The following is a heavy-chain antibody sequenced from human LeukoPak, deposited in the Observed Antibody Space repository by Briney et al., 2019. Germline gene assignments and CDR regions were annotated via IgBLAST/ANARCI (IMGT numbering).Heavy chain of an antibody. CDR2: IGRSGADT. Sequence: GGSLRLSCAASGFTFSSYAMSWVRQAPGKGLEWVSGIGRSGADTYYTDSVKGRFTISRDNSKNTLYLQMQNLRAEDTAVYFCARDRDYPRDQFDYWGQGTLVTVSS. V-gene: IGHV3-23*01. CDR1: GFTFSSYA. D-gene: IGHD4-17*01. CDR3: ARDRDYPRDQFDY. J-gene: IGHJ4*02.